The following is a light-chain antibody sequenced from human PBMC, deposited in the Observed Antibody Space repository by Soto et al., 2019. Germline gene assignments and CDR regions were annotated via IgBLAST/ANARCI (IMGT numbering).Light chain of an antibody. CDR2: GTS. CDR3: QRYGSSPLIT. CDR1: QSVSSSS. V-gene: IGKV3-20*01. Sequence: ETVLTQSPGTPSLSPGERATLSRRASQSVSSSSLAWYQQRPGQAPRLLIYGTSSRATGIPDRFSGSGSGTDFTLTISRLEPEDFAVYFCQRYGSSPLITFGQGTRREIK. J-gene: IGKJ5*01.